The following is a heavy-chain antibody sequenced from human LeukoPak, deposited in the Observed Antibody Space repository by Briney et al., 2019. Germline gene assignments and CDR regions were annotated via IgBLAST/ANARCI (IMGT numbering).Heavy chain of an antibody. CDR3: ARARETVSIDY. CDR1: GGSFSGYF. J-gene: IGHJ4*02. D-gene: IGHD5/OR15-5a*01. V-gene: IGHV4-34*01. CDR2: INHSGST. Sequence: SETLSLTCAVYGGSFSGYFWTWIRQPPGKGLEWIGEINHSGSTNYNPSLKSQVTISVDTSKNQFSLKMRSVTAADTAVYYCARARETVSIDYWSQGTLVTVSS.